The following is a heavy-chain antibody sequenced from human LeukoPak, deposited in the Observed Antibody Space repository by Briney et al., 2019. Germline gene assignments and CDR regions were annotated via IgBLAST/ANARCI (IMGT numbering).Heavy chain of an antibody. CDR3: ARSLGYCSGTSCQRWFDP. CDR2: IYTSETS. Sequence: SETLSLTCTVSGGSIRRFYWSWLRQPAGKGLEWIGRIYTSETSSYNPSLKSRATMSVDTSKNQFSLKLSSVTAADTAVYYCARSLGYCSGTSCQRWFDPWGQGTLATVSS. D-gene: IGHD2-2*01. J-gene: IGHJ5*02. V-gene: IGHV4-4*07. CDR1: GGSIRRFY.